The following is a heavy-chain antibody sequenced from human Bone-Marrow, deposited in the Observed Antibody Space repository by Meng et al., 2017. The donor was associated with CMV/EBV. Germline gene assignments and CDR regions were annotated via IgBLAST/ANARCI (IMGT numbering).Heavy chain of an antibody. J-gene: IGHJ5*02. CDR2: IYYSGST. CDR3: ARDYAPALLRPRRFDP. CDR1: GGSVSSGSYY. Sequence: SETLSLTCTVSGGSVSSGSYYWSWIRQPPGKGLEWIGYIYYSGSTNYNPSLKSRVTISVDTSKNQFSLKLSSVTAADTAVYYCARDYAPALLRPRRFDPWGQGTLVTVSS. D-gene: IGHD3-3*01. V-gene: IGHV4-61*01.